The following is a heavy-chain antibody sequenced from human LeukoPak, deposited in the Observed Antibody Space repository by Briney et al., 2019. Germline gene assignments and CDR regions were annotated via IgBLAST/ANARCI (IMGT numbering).Heavy chain of an antibody. CDR1: GFTFSSYA. CDR3: AKKDIVLMVYANIDY. CDR2: ISGSGGST. Sequence: PGGSLRLSCAASGFTFSSYAMSWVRQAPGKGLEWVSAISGSGGSTYYADSVKGGFTISRDNSKNTLYLQMNSLRAEDTAVYYCAKKDIVLMVYANIDYWGQGTLVTVSS. D-gene: IGHD2-8*01. V-gene: IGHV3-23*01. J-gene: IGHJ4*02.